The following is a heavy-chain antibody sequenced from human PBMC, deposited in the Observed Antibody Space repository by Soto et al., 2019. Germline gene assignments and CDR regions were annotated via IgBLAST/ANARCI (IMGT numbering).Heavy chain of an antibody. CDR1: GFTFSSYG. Sequence: QVQLVESGGGVVQPGRSLRLSCAASGFTFSSYGMHWVRQAPGKGLEWVAVISYDGSNKYYADSVKGRFTISRDNSKNTLYLQMNSLRAEDTAVYYCAKDQVVALDYWGQGTLVTVSS. CDR2: ISYDGSNK. V-gene: IGHV3-30*18. J-gene: IGHJ4*02. D-gene: IGHD3-22*01. CDR3: AKDQVVALDY.